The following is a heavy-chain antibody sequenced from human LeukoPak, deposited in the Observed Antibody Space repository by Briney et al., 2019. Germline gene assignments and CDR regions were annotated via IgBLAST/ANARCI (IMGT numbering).Heavy chain of an antibody. Sequence: PGGSLRLSCAASGSTFSHHGMNWVRQAPGKGLEWVANIKQDGSEKYYVDSVKGRFTISRDNAKNSLYLQMNSLRAEDTAVYYCARLRSRLRYFDWFYYYYYMDVWGKGTTVTISS. V-gene: IGHV3-7*01. CDR1: GSTFSHHG. CDR3: ARLRSRLRYFDWFYYYYYMDV. CDR2: IKQDGSEK. D-gene: IGHD3-9*01. J-gene: IGHJ6*03.